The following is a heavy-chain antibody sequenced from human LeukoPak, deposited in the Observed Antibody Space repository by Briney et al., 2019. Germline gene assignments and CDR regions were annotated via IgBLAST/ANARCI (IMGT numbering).Heavy chain of an antibody. CDR3: AEDTDIVVVPAAMDFVDY. Sequence: PGGSLRLSCAASGFTFSSYWMSWVRQAPGKGLECVSAITATSLHIYYADSVKGRFTISRDNAKNSLYLQMNSLRAEDTAVYYCAEDTDIVVVPAAMDFVDYWGQGTLVTVSS. J-gene: IGHJ4*02. D-gene: IGHD2-2*01. CDR2: ITATSLHI. CDR1: GFTFSSYW. V-gene: IGHV3-21*01.